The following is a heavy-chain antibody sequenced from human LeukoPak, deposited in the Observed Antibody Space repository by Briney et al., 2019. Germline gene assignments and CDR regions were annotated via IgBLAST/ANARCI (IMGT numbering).Heavy chain of an antibody. CDR3: ARPLDSSNNYFDY. V-gene: IGHV3-21*01. J-gene: IGHJ4*02. CDR2: ISSSSNYM. D-gene: IGHD6-13*01. CDR1: GFTFSRNA. Sequence: GGSLRLSCAASGFTFSRNAMNWVRQAPGKGLEWVSFISSSSNYMSYADSVKGRFTISRDNAKNSLYLRMNSLRAEDTAVYYCARPLDSSNNYFDYWGQGTLVTASA.